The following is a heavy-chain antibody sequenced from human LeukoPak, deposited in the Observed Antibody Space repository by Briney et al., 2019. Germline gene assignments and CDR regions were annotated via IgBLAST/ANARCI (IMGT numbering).Heavy chain of an antibody. D-gene: IGHD3-22*01. J-gene: IGHJ4*02. CDR3: ARAWGDYYDSSGHFDY. CDR2: IYYSGST. CDR1: DGSISSYY. Sequence: SETLSLICTVSDGSISSYYWSWIRQPPGKGLQWIGYIYYSGSTNYTHSLKSRVTISVDTSKNQFSLKLSSVTAADTAVYYCARAWGDYYDSSGHFDYWGQGTLVTVSS. V-gene: IGHV4-59*01.